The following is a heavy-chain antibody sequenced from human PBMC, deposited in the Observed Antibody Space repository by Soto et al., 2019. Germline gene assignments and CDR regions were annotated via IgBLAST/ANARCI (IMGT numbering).Heavy chain of an antibody. CDR2: IWYDGSNK. CDR3: AREGPPLYCSGGSCYSGYFGY. V-gene: IGHV3-33*01. Sequence: GGSLRLSCAASGFTFSSYGMHWVRQAPGKGLEWVAVIWYDGSNKYYADSVKGRFTISRDNSKNTLYLQMNSLRAEDTAVYYCAREGPPLYCSGGSCYSGYFGYWGQGTLVTVSS. J-gene: IGHJ4*02. CDR1: GFTFSSYG. D-gene: IGHD2-15*01.